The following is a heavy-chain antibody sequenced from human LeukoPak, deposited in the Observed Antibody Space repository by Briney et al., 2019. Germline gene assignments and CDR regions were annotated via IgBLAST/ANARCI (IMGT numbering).Heavy chain of an antibody. CDR1: GFTFSSYS. D-gene: IGHD3-22*01. CDR2: ISSSSSYI. Sequence: GGSLRLSCAASGFTFSSYSMNWVRQAPGKGLEWVSSISSSSSYIYYADSVKGRFTISRDNAKNSLYLQMNSLRAEDTAVYYCARDALATYYYDIYDYWGQGTLVTVSS. V-gene: IGHV3-21*01. J-gene: IGHJ4*02. CDR3: ARDALATYYYDIYDY.